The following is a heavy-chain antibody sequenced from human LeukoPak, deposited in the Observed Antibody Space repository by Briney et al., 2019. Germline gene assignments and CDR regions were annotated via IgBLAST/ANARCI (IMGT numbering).Heavy chain of an antibody. CDR2: LYYTGIT. Sequence: KPSETLSLTCTVSGGSISSTTYYWGWIRQPPGKGLDWIGSLYYTGITYYNPSLKSRPTMSVDTSKNQFSLKLSSVTAADTAVYYCVTQLITDGYNYWGQGALVTVSS. D-gene: IGHD5-24*01. CDR3: VTQLITDGYNY. V-gene: IGHV4-39*01. J-gene: IGHJ4*02. CDR1: GGSISSTTYY.